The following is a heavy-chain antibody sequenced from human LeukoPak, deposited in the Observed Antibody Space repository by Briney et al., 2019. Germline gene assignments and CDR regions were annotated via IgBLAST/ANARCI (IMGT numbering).Heavy chain of an antibody. J-gene: IGHJ4*02. V-gene: IGHV3-53*01. CDR3: ARGLYSSLYHFDY. CDR1: GFTVSSNY. CDR2: IYSGGST. Sequence: GGSLRLSCAASGFTVSSNYMSWVRQAPGKGLEWVSVIYSGGSTYYADSVKGRFTISRDNSKNTLYLQMNSLRAEDTAVYYCARGLYSSLYHFDYWGQGTLVTVSS. D-gene: IGHD5-18*01.